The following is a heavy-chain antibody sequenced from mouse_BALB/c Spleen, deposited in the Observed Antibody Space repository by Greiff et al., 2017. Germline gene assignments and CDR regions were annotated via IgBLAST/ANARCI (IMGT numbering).Heavy chain of an antibody. CDR1: GYTFTSYW. CDR2: INPSNGRT. J-gene: IGHJ4*01. Sequence: VQLQQPGAELVKPGASVKLSCKASGYTFTSYWMHWVKQRPGQGLEWIGEINPSNGRTNYNEKFKSKATLTVDKSSSTAYMQLSSLTSEDSAVYYCARGGLRHYAMDYWGQGTSVTVSS. V-gene: IGHV1S81*02. D-gene: IGHD2-2*01. CDR3: ARGGLRHYAMDY.